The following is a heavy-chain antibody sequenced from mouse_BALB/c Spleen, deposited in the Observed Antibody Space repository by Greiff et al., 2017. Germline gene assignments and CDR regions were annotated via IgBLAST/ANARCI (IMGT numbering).Heavy chain of an antibody. V-gene: IGHV5-9-4*01. CDR2: ISSGGSYT. CDR1: GFTFSSYA. J-gene: IGHJ2*01. D-gene: IGHD3-1*01. Sequence: EVQGVESGGGLVKPGGSLKLSCAASGFTFSSYAMSWVRQSPEKRLEWVAEISSGGSYTYYPDTVTGRFTISRDNAKNTLYLEMSSLRSEDTAMYYCAREGAARATGYFDYWGQGTTLTVSS. CDR3: AREGAARATGYFDY.